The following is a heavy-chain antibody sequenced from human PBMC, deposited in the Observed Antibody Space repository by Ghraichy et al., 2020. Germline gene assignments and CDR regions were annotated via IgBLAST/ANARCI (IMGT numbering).Heavy chain of an antibody. V-gene: IGHV3-30*18. CDR1: GFNFSAFG. CDR3: AKEYFRDRSGSYPYFDS. Sequence: GGSLRLSCAASGFNFSAFGIHWVRQAPGKGLEWVAVISDDGSDTFFPDSVQGRLTISRDNTKNTVYLQMNSLRAEDTAVYYCAKEYFRDRSGSYPYFDSWSHGALVTVSS. D-gene: IGHD3-22*01. CDR2: ISDDGSDT. J-gene: IGHJ4*01.